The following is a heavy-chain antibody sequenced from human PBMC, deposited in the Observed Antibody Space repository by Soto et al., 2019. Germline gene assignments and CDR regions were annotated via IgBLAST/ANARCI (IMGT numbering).Heavy chain of an antibody. CDR2: INPSGGST. CDR1: GYTFTSYY. V-gene: IGHV1-46*01. D-gene: IGHD3-22*01. J-gene: IGHJ5*02. Sequence: ASVKVSCTASGYTFTSYYMHWVRQAPGQGLEWMGIINPSGGSTSYAQKFQGRVTMTRDTSTRTVYMELSSLRSEDTAVYYCAREPSTYYYDSSGYQNWFDPWGQGTLVTVSS. CDR3: AREPSTYYYDSSGYQNWFDP.